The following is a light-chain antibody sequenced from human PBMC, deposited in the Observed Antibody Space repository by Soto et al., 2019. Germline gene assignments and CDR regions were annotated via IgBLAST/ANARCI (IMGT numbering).Light chain of an antibody. V-gene: IGKV1-5*01. J-gene: IGKJ1*01. CDR3: QQYSTFWT. Sequence: DIQMTQSPSTLSASVGDRVTVTCRASQGISASLAWFQQRPGKAPKLLIYDVSSLESGVPSRFSGSGSGTEFTPTISSLPPDDFATYYCQQYSTFWTFGQGTKVEI. CDR1: QGISAS. CDR2: DVS.